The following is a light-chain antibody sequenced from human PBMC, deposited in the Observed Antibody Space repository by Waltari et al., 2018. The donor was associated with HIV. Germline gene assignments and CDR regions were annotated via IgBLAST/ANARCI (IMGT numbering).Light chain of an antibody. Sequence: QSVVTQPPSVSGTPGQKVTIYCSGRTSNIGMKTVNWYQHLPGTAPKRLIYGNYQRPSGVPDRFSASKSGTSASLAISGLQSDDEADYYCASWDASLNGWVFGGGTKLTVL. CDR1: TSNIGMKT. CDR3: ASWDASLNGWV. CDR2: GNY. V-gene: IGLV1-44*01. J-gene: IGLJ3*02.